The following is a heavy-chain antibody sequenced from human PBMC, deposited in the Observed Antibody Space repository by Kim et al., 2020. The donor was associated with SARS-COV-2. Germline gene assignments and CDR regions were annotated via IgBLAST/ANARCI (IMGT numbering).Heavy chain of an antibody. Sequence: YAQKFQGRVTMTRDTSTSTVYMELSSLRSEDTAVYYCARMGYGGYDYPDYWGQGTLVTVSS. J-gene: IGHJ4*02. CDR3: ARMGYGGYDYPDY. D-gene: IGHD5-12*01. V-gene: IGHV1-46*01.